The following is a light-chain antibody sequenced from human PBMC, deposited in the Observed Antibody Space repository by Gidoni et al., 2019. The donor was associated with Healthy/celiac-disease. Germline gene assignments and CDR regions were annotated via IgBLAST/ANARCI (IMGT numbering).Light chain of an antibody. CDR1: QSISSY. J-gene: IGKJ4*01. CDR2: AAS. CDR3: QQSYSTPLT. Sequence: DIQMTQSPSSLSASVGDRVTITRRACQSISSYLNWYQQKPGKAPKLLIYAASSLQSGVPSRFSGSGSGTDFTLTISRLQPEDFAAYYCQQSYSTPLTFGGGTKVEIK. V-gene: IGKV1-39*01.